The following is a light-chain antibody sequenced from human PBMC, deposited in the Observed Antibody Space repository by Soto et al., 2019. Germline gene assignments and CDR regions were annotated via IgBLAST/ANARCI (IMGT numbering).Light chain of an antibody. CDR2: DAS. CDR3: QQYNSYSGT. V-gene: IGKV1-5*01. Sequence: DIQMPQSPSTLSGSVGDRVTITCRASQGISSYLGWYQQKPGKAPNLLIYDASTLHSGVPSRFSGSGSGTEFTLTISSLQPDDFATYYCQQYNSYSGTFGQGTNVDIK. CDR1: QGISSY. J-gene: IGKJ1*01.